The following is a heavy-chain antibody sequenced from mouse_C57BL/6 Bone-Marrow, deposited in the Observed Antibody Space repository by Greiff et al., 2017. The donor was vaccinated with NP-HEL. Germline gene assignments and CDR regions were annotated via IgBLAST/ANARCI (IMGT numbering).Heavy chain of an antibody. CDR1: GFTFSSYG. CDR2: ISSGGSYT. V-gene: IGHV5-6*02. CDR3: ARGDKGY. Sequence: DVMLVESGGDLVKPGGSLKLSCAASGFTFSSYGMSWVRQTPDKRLEWVATISSGGSYTYYPDSVKGRFTISRDNAKNTLYLQMSSLKSEDTAMYYCARGDKGYWGQGTTLTVSS. J-gene: IGHJ2*01.